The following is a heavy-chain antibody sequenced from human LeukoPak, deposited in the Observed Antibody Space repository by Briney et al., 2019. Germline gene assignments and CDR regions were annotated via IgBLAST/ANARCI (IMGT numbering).Heavy chain of an antibody. D-gene: IGHD5-24*01. CDR1: GFTFSSYW. CDR2: IKADGSDK. CDR3: AEAIETY. V-gene: IGHV3-7*01. Sequence: GGSLRLSCAASGFTFSSYWMTWVRQAPGKGLEWVANIKADGSDKYYADSVKGRFTISRDNAKNSLYLQMNSLRAEDTAVYYCAEAIETYWAQETLVTVSP. J-gene: IGHJ4*02.